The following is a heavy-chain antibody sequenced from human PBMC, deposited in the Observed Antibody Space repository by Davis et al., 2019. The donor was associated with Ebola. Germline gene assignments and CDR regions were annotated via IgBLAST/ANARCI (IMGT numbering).Heavy chain of an antibody. D-gene: IGHD5-18*01. CDR2: IYYSGST. J-gene: IGHJ3*02. CDR3: ARLTWIQLWLGSFDI. Sequence: MPGGSLRLSCTVSGGSISSYYWSWIRQPPGKGLEWIGYIYYSGSTNYNPSLKSRVTISVDTSKNQFSLKLSSVTAADTAVYYCARLTWIQLWLGSFDIWGQGTMVTVSS. V-gene: IGHV4-59*01. CDR1: GGSISSYY.